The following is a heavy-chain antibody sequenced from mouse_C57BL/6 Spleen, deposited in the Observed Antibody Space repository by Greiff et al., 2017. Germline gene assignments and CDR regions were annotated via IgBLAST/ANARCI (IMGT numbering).Heavy chain of an antibody. D-gene: IGHD2-5*01. Sequence: VQLQQPGAELVMPGASVKLSCKASGYTFTSYWMHWVKQRPGQGLEWIGEIDPSDSYTNYNQKFKGKSTLTVDKSSSTAYMQLSSLTSEDSAVYDCAREAYYSNYDAMDYWGQGPSVTVSS. CDR3: AREAYYSNYDAMDY. V-gene: IGHV1-69*01. CDR2: IDPSDSYT. J-gene: IGHJ4*01. CDR1: GYTFTSYW.